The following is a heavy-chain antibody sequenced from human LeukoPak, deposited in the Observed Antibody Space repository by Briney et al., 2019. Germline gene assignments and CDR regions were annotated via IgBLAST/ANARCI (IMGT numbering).Heavy chain of an antibody. CDR1: GGTFSSYA. CDR2: IIPIFGTA. J-gene: IGHJ5*02. CDR3: ARTRYNWNDTPAKNWFDP. D-gene: IGHD1-20*01. Sequence: GASVKVSCKASGGTFSSYAISWVRQAPGQGLEWMGGIIPIFGTANYAQKFQGRVTITADESTSTAYMELSSLRSEDTAVYYCARTRYNWNDTPAKNWFDPWGQGTLVTVSS. V-gene: IGHV1-69*13.